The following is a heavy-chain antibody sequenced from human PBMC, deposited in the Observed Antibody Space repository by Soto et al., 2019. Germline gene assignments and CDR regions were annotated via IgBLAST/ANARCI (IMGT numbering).Heavy chain of an antibody. J-gene: IGHJ5*02. CDR2: IYYSGST. D-gene: IGHD6-13*01. Sequence: SETLSLTRTVSGGSISSGGYYWSWIRQHPGKGLEWIGYIYYSGSTYYNPSLKSRVTISVDTSKNQFSLKLSSVTAADTAVYYCARDRGAAAYWFDPWGQGTLVTVSS. CDR1: GGSISSGGYY. CDR3: ARDRGAAAYWFDP. V-gene: IGHV4-31*03.